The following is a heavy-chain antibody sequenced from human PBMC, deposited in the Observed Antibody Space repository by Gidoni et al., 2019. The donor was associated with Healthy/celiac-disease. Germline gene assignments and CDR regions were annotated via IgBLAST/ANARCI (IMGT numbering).Heavy chain of an antibody. D-gene: IGHD6-13*01. V-gene: IGHV4-61*02. CDR2: IYTSGST. Sequence: QVQLQESGPALVKPSQTLSLTCTVSGGSISSGSYYWSWIRHPAGKGLEWIGRIYTSGSTNYNPSLKSRVTMSVDTSKNQFSLKLSSVTAADTAVYYCASGPPKQLGSTFDYWGQGTLVTVSS. CDR1: GGSISSGSYY. J-gene: IGHJ4*02. CDR3: ASGPPKQLGSTFDY.